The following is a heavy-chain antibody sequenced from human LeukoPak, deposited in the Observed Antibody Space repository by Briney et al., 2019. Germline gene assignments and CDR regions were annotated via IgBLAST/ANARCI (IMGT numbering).Heavy chain of an antibody. CDR3: AKGAGGSGSYSKYYFDQ. CDR1: GFTLSSHG. J-gene: IGHJ4*02. V-gene: IGHV3-23*01. D-gene: IGHD3-10*01. Sequence: GGSLRLSCAASGFTLSSHGMTWVRQAPGKGLEWVSAISGTGGSTYYADSVKGRFTISRDHTKLPLYLETNSLRSEGPALYYCAKGAGGSGSYSKYYFDQWGQGTLVTVSS. CDR2: ISGTGGST.